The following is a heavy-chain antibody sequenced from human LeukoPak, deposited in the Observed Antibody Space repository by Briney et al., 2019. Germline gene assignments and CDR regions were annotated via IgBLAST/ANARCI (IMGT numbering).Heavy chain of an antibody. J-gene: IGHJ6*03. CDR3: ARAGITMIVVVAQYYMDV. CDR1: GFTFSSYA. Sequence: GGSLRLSCAASGFTFSSYAMSWVRQAPGKGLEWVSTISGSGGSTYYADSVKGRFTISRDNSKNSLYLQMNSLRAEDTAVCYCARAGITMIVVVAQYYMDVWGKGTTVTVSS. V-gene: IGHV3-23*01. D-gene: IGHD3-22*01. CDR2: ISGSGGST.